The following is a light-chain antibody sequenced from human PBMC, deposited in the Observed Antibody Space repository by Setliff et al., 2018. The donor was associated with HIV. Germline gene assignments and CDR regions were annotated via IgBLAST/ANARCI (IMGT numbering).Light chain of an antibody. CDR3: QSYDRSINSVV. J-gene: IGLJ2*01. Sequence: QSVLTQPPSVSAAPAQRVNISCTGGSSNIGAGFDLHWYQQVPGTAPKLLIYANNNRPSGVPDRFSGSNSGTSPSLAITGLLPQDEGDYYCQSYDRSINSVVFGGGTKVNVL. CDR1: SSNIGAGFD. V-gene: IGLV1-40*01. CDR2: ANN.